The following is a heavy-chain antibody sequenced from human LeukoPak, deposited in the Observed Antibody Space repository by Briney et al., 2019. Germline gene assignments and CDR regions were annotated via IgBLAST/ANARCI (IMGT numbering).Heavy chain of an antibody. V-gene: IGHV3-21*01. Sequence: GRSLRLSCTASGFTFGDYAISYFRQAPGKGLEWVSSISSTSSYIYYADSVKGRFTISRDNAKNSLYLQMNSLRAEDTAVYYCARLYCTNAVCYIDYWGQGTLVTVSS. CDR1: GFTFGDYA. D-gene: IGHD2-8*01. CDR3: ARLYCTNAVCYIDY. CDR2: ISSTSSYI. J-gene: IGHJ4*02.